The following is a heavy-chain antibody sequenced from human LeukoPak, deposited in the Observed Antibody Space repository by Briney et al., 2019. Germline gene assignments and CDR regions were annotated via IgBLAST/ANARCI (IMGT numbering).Heavy chain of an antibody. V-gene: IGHV3-30*02. D-gene: IGHD3-22*01. J-gene: IGHJ4*02. CDR2: IRYDGSNK. CDR1: GFTFSNYW. CDR3: AKAFYYDSSGYYYAIDY. Sequence: PGGSLRLSCAASGFTFSNYWLSWVRQAPGKGLEWVAFIRYDGSNKYYADSVKGRFTISRDNSKNTLYLQMNSLRAEDTAVYYCAKAFYYDSSGYYYAIDYWGQGTLVTVSS.